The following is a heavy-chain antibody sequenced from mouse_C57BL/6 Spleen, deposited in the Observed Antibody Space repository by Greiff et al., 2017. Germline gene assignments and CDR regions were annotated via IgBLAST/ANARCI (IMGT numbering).Heavy chain of an antibody. D-gene: IGHD1-1*01. CDR2: INTSNGGT. J-gene: IGHJ3*01. Sequence: VQLQQPGTELVTPGASVKLSCKASGYTFTSYWMHWVKQRPGQGLEWIGNINTSNGGTNYNEKFKSKATITVDKSYSTAYMQLSSLTSDDSAVYYCSRGLRYYYYVFAYWGQGTLVTVSA. CDR3: SRGLRYYYYVFAY. CDR1: GYTFTSYW. V-gene: IGHV1-53*01.